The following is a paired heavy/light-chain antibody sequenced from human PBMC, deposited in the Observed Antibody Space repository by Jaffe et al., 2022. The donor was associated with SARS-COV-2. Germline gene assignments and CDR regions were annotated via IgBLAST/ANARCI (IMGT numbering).Heavy chain of an antibody. CDR3: ARGGGGPYRLIDY. D-gene: IGHD3-16*01. V-gene: IGHV4-59*01. CDR2: IGYSGST. J-gene: IGHJ4*02. CDR1: GVSISDYY. Sequence: QVHLQESGPGLVKPSETLSLTCTVSGVSISDYYWGWIRQPPGKGLEWIGHIGYSGSTNYNPSLKSRVTISVDTSKNQFSLRLTSVTAADTAVYYCARGGGGPYRLIDYWGQGTLVTVSS.
Light chain of an antibody. J-gene: IGLJ3*02. V-gene: IGLV4-69*01. Sequence: QLVLTQSPSASASLGASVKLTCTLSSGHSSYAIAWHQQQPEKGPRYLMNLNSDGSHIKGDGIPDRFSGSSSGAERYLTISSLQSEDEADYYCQTWGTGPWVFGGGTKLTVL. CDR1: SGHSSYA. CDR3: QTWGTGPWV. CDR2: LNSDGSH.